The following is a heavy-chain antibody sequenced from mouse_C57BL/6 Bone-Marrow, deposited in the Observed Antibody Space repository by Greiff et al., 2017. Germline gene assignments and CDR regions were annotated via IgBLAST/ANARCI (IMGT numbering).Heavy chain of an antibody. CDR1: GYTFTSYG. Sequence: QVQLKQSGAELARPGASVKLSCKASGYTFTSYGISWVKQRTGQGLEWIGEIYPRSGNTYYNEKFKGKATLTADKSSSTAYMELRSLTSEDSAVYFCARTIWEIYDYCSSYVFFDYWGQGTTLTVSS. V-gene: IGHV1-81*01. D-gene: IGHD1-1*01. CDR3: ARTIWEIYDYCSSYVFFDY. J-gene: IGHJ2*01. CDR2: IYPRSGNT.